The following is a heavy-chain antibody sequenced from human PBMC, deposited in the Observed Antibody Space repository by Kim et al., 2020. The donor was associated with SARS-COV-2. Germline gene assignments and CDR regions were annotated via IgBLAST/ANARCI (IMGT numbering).Heavy chain of an antibody. CDR2: IYSGGST. D-gene: IGHD3-9*01. J-gene: IGHJ6*02. CDR1: GFTVSSNY. V-gene: IGHV3-53*01. Sequence: GGSLRLSCAASGFTVSSNYMSWVRQAPGKGLEWVSVIYSGGSTYYADSVKGRFTISRDNSKNTLYLQMNSLRAEDTAVYYCARAPRYYDILTGYYGSYYYYGMDVWGQGTTVTVSS. CDR3: ARAPRYYDILTGYYGSYYYYGMDV.